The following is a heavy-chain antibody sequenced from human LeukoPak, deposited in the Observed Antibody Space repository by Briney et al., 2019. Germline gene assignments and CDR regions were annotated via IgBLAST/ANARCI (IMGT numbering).Heavy chain of an antibody. V-gene: IGHV4-4*09. CDR1: GDSISSYY. J-gene: IGHJ4*02. D-gene: IGHD6-6*01. CDR2: IYTSGGT. Sequence: SETLSLTCTVSGDSISSYYWSWIRQPPGKELEWIGYIYTSGGTNYIPSLKGRVTISIDTSKNQFSLKLSSVTAADSAVYYCARLTRLSTSPDRYYLDYWGQGTLVTVSS. CDR3: ARLTRLSTSPDRYYLDY.